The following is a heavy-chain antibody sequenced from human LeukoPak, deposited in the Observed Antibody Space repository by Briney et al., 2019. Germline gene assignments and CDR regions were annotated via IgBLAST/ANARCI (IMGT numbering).Heavy chain of an antibody. CDR3: AKDGSRAYYYDSSGCDFDY. J-gene: IGHJ4*02. V-gene: IGHV3-23*01. CDR1: GFTFSSYG. Sequence: GGSLRLSCAASGFTFSSYGMSWVRQAPGKGLEWVSAISGSGGSTYYADSVKGRFTISRDNSKNTLYLQMNSLRAEDTAVYYCAKDGSRAYYYDSSGCDFDYWGQGTLVTVSS. CDR2: ISGSGGST. D-gene: IGHD3-22*01.